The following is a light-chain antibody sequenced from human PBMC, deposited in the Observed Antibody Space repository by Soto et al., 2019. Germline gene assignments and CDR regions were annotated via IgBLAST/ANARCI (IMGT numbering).Light chain of an antibody. V-gene: IGLV2-14*03. J-gene: IGLJ1*01. CDR1: SSDVGGYNY. CDR3: ISYTSSSTLYV. Sequence: SLVTQPASAYGSPGQSITMSCTGTSSDVGGYNYVSWYQHHPGKAPRVIIYDVSNRPSGVSNRFSGSKSGNTASLTISGPQAEDEADYYCISYTSSSTLYVFGTGTKVTVL. CDR2: DVS.